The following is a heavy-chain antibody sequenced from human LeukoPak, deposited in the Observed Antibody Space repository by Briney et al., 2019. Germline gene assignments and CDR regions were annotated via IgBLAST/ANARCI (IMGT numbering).Heavy chain of an antibody. V-gene: IGHV4-59*01. CDR3: ARGGRWLQLAYAFDT. CDR2: IYYSGST. D-gene: IGHD5-24*01. Sequence: SETLSLTCTVSGDSISSYYWSWIRQPPGKGLEWIGYIYYSGSTNYNPSLKSRVTISVDTSKNQFSLKLSSVTAADQAVYYCARGGRWLQLAYAFDTWGQGTMVTVSS. CDR1: GDSISSYY. J-gene: IGHJ3*02.